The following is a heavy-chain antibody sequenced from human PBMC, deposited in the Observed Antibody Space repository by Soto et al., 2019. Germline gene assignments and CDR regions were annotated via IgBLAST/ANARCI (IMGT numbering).Heavy chain of an antibody. CDR2: IWYDGSNK. Sequence: QAQLVESGGGVVQPGRSLRLSCAASGFTFSRHGMHWVRQAPGKGLEWVAVIWYDGSNKYYADSVKGRFTISRDNSNNTLYLQMNSLRAEDTAIYYCPKAYSGDDLETDYWGQGTLVTVSS. CDR3: PKAYSGDDLETDY. D-gene: IGHD5-12*01. V-gene: IGHV3-30*18. CDR1: GFTFSRHG. J-gene: IGHJ4*02.